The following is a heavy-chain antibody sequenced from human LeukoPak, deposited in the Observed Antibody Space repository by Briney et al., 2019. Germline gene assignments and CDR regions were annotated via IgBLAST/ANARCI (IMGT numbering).Heavy chain of an antibody. CDR3: ARLVGSLGFDY. Sequence: SSETLSLTCTVSGGSISGYYWSWIRQPPGKGLEWIGEINHSGSTNYNPSLKSRVTISVDTSKNQFSLKLSSVTAADTAVYYCARLVGSLGFDYWGQGTLVTVSS. CDR2: INHSGST. J-gene: IGHJ4*02. CDR1: GGSISGYY. D-gene: IGHD3-10*01. V-gene: IGHV4-34*01.